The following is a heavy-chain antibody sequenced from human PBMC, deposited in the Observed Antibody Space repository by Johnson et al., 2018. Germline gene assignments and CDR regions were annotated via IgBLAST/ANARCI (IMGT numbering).Heavy chain of an antibody. CDR2: ISSDGNQK. V-gene: IGHV3-30*04. Sequence: QVQLVESGGGVVQXGRSLRLSCAASGFTFSNYPVHWVRQAPGKGLEWVAVISSDGNQKYYAASVKGRFTISRDNSKNTLNLQMNSLRLEDTAVFYCAREAQPTRDGFDIGGQGTMVTVSS. J-gene: IGHJ3*02. CDR3: AREAQPTRDGFDI. CDR1: GFTFSNYP.